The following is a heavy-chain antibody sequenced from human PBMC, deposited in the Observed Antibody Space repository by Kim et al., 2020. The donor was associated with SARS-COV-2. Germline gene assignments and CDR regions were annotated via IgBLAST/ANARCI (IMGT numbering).Heavy chain of an antibody. Sequence: GGSLRLSCAASGFSVNSNFMTWVRQSEVNGLEWVSVMYSGGNTYYADSVKGRFTIPRAISKNTLDLHMSSLRVEDTAIYYCARGQTSFTTGWYVDFWGQG. CDR2: MYSGGNT. V-gene: IGHV3-53*05. D-gene: IGHD6-19*01. CDR1: GFSVNSNF. J-gene: IGHJ4*02. CDR3: ARGQTSFTTGWYVDF.